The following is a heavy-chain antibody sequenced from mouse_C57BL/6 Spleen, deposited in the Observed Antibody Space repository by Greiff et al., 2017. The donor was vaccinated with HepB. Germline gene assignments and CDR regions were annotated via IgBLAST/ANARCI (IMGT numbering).Heavy chain of an antibody. Sequence: QVQLQQPGAELVMPGASVKLSCKASGYTFTSYWMHWVKQRPGQCLEWIGEIDPSDSYTNYNQKFKGKSTLTVDKSSSTAYMQLSSLKSEDSAVYYCASNLRGAIDYWGQGTSVTVSS. V-gene: IGHV1-69*01. D-gene: IGHD5-1*01. CDR2: IDPSDSYT. CDR3: ASNLRGAIDY. CDR1: GYTFTSYW. J-gene: IGHJ4*01.